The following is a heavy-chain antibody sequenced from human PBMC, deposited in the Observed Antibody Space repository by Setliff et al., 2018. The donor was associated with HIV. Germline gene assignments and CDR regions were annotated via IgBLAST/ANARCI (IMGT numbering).Heavy chain of an antibody. D-gene: IGHD2-15*01. CDR2: IKQDESEE. Sequence: QTGGSLRLSCAASGFIVTDYGMTWVRQAPGKGLEWVANIKQDESEEWYADSVKGRFTISRDNTKNSLYLQINSLSAEDTAVYYCARDLEGGWSLEYWGQGTLVTVSS. CDR3: ARDLEGGWSLEY. V-gene: IGHV3-7*03. J-gene: IGHJ4*02. CDR1: GFIVTDYG.